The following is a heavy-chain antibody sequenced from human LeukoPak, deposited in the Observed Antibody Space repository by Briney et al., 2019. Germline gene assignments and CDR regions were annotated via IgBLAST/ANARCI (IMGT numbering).Heavy chain of an antibody. V-gene: IGHV3-23*01. Sequence: PGGSLRLSCTASGFTFSTYAMSWVRQAPGKGLEWVSAITDSGGNTYYAAPVKGRFTISRDNSKNTLYLQMNSLRAEDTAVYYCARALTGYYTFDYWGQGTLVTVSS. CDR3: ARALTGYYTFDY. CDR1: GFTFSTYA. CDR2: ITDSGGNT. J-gene: IGHJ4*02. D-gene: IGHD3-9*01.